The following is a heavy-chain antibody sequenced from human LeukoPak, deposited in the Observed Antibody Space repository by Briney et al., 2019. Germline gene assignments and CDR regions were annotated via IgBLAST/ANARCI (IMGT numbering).Heavy chain of an antibody. CDR2: ISRSSNYK. J-gene: IGHJ4*02. CDR1: GFTFSSYS. D-gene: IGHD3-10*01. V-gene: IGHV3-21*01. Sequence: GGSLRLSCAASGFTFSSYSMNWVRQAPGKGLERVSSISRSSNYKYYADSVKGRFTISRDNAKNSLYLQMNSLRAEDTALYYCATDRFYNTFDYWGQGTLVTVSS. CDR3: ATDRFYNTFDY.